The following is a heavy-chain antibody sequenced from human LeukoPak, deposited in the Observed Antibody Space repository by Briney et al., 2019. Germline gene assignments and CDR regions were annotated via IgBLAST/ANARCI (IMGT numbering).Heavy chain of an antibody. Sequence: SETLSLTCIVSGGSISSISSNNYHWGWIRQPPGKGLEWTGSIYYSGSTYYNPSLKSRVTISVDTSKNQFSLKLSSVTAADTALYYCAREMGVVTAHGIDVWGQGTTVTVSS. CDR3: AREMGVVTAHGIDV. J-gene: IGHJ6*02. D-gene: IGHD2-21*02. CDR2: IYYSGST. V-gene: IGHV4-39*02. CDR1: GGSISSISSNNYH.